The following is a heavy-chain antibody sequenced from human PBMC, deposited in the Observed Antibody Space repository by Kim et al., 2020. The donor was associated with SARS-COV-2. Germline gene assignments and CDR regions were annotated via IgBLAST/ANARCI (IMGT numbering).Heavy chain of an antibody. D-gene: IGHD3-22*01. J-gene: IGHJ4*02. CDR3: ARVLIPRYYYDSSGYQYYFDY. CDR2: INTNTGNP. CDR1: GYTFTSYA. V-gene: IGHV7-4-1*02. Sequence: ASVKVSCKASGYTFTSYAMNWVRQAPGQGLEWMGWINTNTGNPTYAQGFTGRFVFSLDTSVSTAYLQISSLKAEDTAVYYCARVLIPRYYYDSSGYQYYFDYWGQGTLVTLSP.